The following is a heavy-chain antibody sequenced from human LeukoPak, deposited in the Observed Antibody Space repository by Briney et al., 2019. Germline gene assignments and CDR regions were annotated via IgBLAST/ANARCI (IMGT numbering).Heavy chain of an antibody. V-gene: IGHV3-23*01. CDR1: GVTFSSYA. J-gene: IGHJ4*02. Sequence: GGSLRLSCAASGVTFSSYAMSWVRQAPGEGLEWVSAISASGVTTHYADSVKGRFTISRDNSKNTIYLQMNSLRADDTAVYYCAKQGRNDFVDSWGQGTLVTVSS. CDR2: ISASGVTT. D-gene: IGHD3-3*01. CDR3: AKQGRNDFVDS.